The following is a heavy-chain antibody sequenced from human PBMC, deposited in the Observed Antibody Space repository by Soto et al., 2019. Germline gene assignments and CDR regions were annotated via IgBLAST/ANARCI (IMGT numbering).Heavy chain of an antibody. CDR2: IIPIFGTA. D-gene: IGHD5-18*01. J-gene: IGHJ4*02. CDR1: GGTFSSNA. Sequence: QVQLVQSGAEVKKPGSSVKVTCKASGGTFSSNAISWVRQAPGQGLEWMGGIIPIFGTAHYAQKFQGRVTITADESTSTASMELSSLKSEDTAVYYCATGGRGYSSAPPFYFEFWGQGTLVTLS. CDR3: ATGGRGYSSAPPFYFEF. V-gene: IGHV1-69*12.